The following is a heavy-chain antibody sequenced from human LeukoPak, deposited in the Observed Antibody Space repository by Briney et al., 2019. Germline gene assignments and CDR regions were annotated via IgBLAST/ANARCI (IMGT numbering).Heavy chain of an antibody. CDR1: GFTFDDYG. V-gene: IGHV3-20*04. J-gene: IGHJ4*02. Sequence: GGSLRLSCAASGFTFDDYGMSWVRQAPGKGLEWVSGINWNGGSTGYADSVKGRFPISRDNAKNSLYLQMNSLRAEDTALYYCARDRGDYVWGRNYYFDYWGQGTLVTVSS. D-gene: IGHD3-16*01. CDR3: ARDRGDYVWGRNYYFDY. CDR2: INWNGGST.